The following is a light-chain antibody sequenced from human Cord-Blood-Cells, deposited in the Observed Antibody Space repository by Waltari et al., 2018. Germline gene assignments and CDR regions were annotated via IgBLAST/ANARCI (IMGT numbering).Light chain of an antibody. CDR3: RQLNSYPPSLT. J-gene: IGKJ4*01. Sequence: IQLTQSPSSLSASVGDRVTITSRASQGISSYLAWYQQKPGKAPKLLIYAASTLQSGVPARLSGSGSGTDFTLTNSSLQPEDFATYYCRQLNSYPPSLTFGGGTKVEIK. V-gene: IGKV1-9*01. CDR2: AAS. CDR1: QGISSY.